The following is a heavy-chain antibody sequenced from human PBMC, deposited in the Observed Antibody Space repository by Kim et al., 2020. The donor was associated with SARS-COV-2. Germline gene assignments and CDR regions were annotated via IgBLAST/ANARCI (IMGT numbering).Heavy chain of an antibody. CDR3: ASTSGWLGFVDY. CDR2: IYYSGST. D-gene: IGHD6-19*01. CDR1: GGSISSSGYY. V-gene: IGHV4-39*01. J-gene: IGHJ4*02. Sequence: SETLSLTCTVSGGSISSSGYYWGWIRQPPGKGLEWIGSIYYSGSTYYNPSLKSRVTISVDTSKNQFSLKLSSVTAADTAVYYCASTSGWLGFVDYWGQGTLVTVSS.